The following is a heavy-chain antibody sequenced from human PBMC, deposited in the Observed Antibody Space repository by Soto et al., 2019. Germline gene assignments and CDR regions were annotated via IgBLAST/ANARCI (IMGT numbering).Heavy chain of an antibody. D-gene: IGHD3-3*01. J-gene: IGHJ4*02. Sequence: GGSLRLSCAASGFTFSSYSMNWVRQAPGKGLEWVSYISSSSSTIYYADSVKGRFTISRDNAKNSLYLQMNSLRAEDTAVYYCARGTRSKLTIFGVVIIDYWGQGTLVTVSS. CDR2: ISSSSSTI. CDR1: GFTFSSYS. CDR3: ARGTRSKLTIFGVVIIDY. V-gene: IGHV3-48*01.